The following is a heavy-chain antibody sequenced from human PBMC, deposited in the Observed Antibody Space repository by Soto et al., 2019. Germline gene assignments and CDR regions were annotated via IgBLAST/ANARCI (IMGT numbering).Heavy chain of an antibody. CDR2: IYYSGST. D-gene: IGHD2-21*02. CDR3: ARDLWGYCGTDCYPLDV. Sequence: PSETLSLTCIVSGGSISSSSYYWGWIRQPPGKGLEWIGYIYYSGSTYYNPSLKSRVTLSVDTSKNQFSLKLNSVTAADTAVYYCARDLWGYCGTDCYPLDVWGQGTTVTVSS. J-gene: IGHJ6*02. V-gene: IGHV4-39*07. CDR1: GGSISSSSYY.